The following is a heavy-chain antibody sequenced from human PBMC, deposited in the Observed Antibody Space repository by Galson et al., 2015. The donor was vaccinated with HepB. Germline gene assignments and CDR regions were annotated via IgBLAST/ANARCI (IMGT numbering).Heavy chain of an antibody. Sequence: SVKVSCKASGYTFTGYYMHWVRQAPGQGLEWMGWISAYNGNTNYAQKLQGRVTMTTDTSTSTAYMELRSLRSDDTAVYYCARVSRRYCSSTSCYLEAFDIWGQGTMVTVSS. D-gene: IGHD2-2*01. J-gene: IGHJ3*02. V-gene: IGHV1-18*04. CDR3: ARVSRRYCSSTSCYLEAFDI. CDR2: ISAYNGNT. CDR1: GYTFTGYY.